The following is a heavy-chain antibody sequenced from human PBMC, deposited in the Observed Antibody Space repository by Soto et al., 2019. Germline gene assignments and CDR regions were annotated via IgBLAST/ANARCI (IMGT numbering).Heavy chain of an antibody. V-gene: IGHV1-18*01. D-gene: IGHD3-22*01. CDR2: ISAHTGSS. CDR3: ARAFFYQGSDSRGYSFDAFDF. CDR1: GYTFTSSG. J-gene: IGHJ3*01. Sequence: QVQLVQSGAEVKKPGASVKVSCKASGYTFTSSGMSWVRQAPGQGLEWMGWISAHTGSSEYAQRFQGRVTMATDRSTSTAYMELTSLRSDDTAVYYCARAFFYQGSDSRGYSFDAFDFWGPGTLVTVSS.